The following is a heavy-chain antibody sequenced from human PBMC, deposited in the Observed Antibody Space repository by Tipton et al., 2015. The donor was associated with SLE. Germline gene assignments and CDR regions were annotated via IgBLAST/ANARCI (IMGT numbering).Heavy chain of an antibody. J-gene: IGHJ5*02. D-gene: IGHD6-19*01. CDR1: GGSISSSSYY. V-gene: IGHV4-39*01. CDR2: IYYSGST. CDR3: AGALRGGSGRGWFDP. Sequence: TLSLTCTVSGGSISSSSYYWGWIRQPPGKGLEWIGSIYYSGSTYYNPSLKSRVTISVDTSKNQFSLKLSSGTAADTAVYYCAGALRGGSGRGWFDPWGQGTLVTVSS.